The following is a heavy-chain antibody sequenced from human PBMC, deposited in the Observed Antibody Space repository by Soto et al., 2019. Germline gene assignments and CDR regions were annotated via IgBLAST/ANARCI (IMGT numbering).Heavy chain of an antibody. D-gene: IGHD3-3*01. J-gene: IGHJ4*02. CDR2: IYWDDDK. V-gene: IGHV2-5*02. CDR3: PHRVLRAVFGLVTTTAIYFDF. Sequence: QITLNESGPTVVRPTETLTLTGRFSGFSLTTSGVGVGWIRQSPGKAPEWLALIYWDDDKRYSASLKSRLTNTKDTSKNQVVLTVSDLDPPATATYYCPHRVLRAVFGLVTTTAIYFDFWGQGTPVAVSS. CDR1: GFSLTTSGVG.